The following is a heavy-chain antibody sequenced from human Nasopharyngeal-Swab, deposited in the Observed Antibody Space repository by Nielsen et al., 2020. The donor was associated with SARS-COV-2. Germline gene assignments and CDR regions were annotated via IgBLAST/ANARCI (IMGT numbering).Heavy chain of an antibody. V-gene: IGHV4-59*12. CDR2: IYYSGST. CDR3: ARNVDTAMIYDS. J-gene: IGHJ4*02. Sequence: SETLSLTCTVSGGSISSYYWSWIRQPPGKGLEWIGYIYYSGSTNYNPSLKSRVTISVDTSKNQFSLKVNSVTAADTAVYYCARNVDTAMIYDSWGQGTLVTVSS. D-gene: IGHD5-18*01. CDR1: GGSISSYY.